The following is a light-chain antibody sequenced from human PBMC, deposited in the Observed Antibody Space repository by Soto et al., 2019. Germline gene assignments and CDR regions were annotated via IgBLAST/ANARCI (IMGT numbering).Light chain of an antibody. CDR3: CSYAGSYTWV. CDR2: DVS. CDR1: SSDVGGYNY. Sequence: QSALTQPRSVSGSPGQSVTISCTGTSSDVGGYNYVSWYQLHPGTAPKLMIYDVSKRPSGVPDRFSGSKSGNTASLTISGLHAEDEADYYCCSYAGSYTWVFGGGTKVTVL. J-gene: IGLJ3*02. V-gene: IGLV2-11*01.